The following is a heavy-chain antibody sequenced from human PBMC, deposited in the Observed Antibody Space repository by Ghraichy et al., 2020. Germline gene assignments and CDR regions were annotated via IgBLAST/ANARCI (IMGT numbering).Heavy chain of an antibody. V-gene: IGHV4-59*01. Sequence: SETLSLTCTVSSGSINNYYWSWIRQPPGKGLEWIGNIYYSGSTNYNPSLKSRVTISVDRSKNQFSLKLNSVTAADTAVYCCAREQLLPLDAFDIWGQGTVITVSS. CDR3: AREQLLPLDAFDI. D-gene: IGHD6-19*01. CDR1: SGSINNYY. J-gene: IGHJ3*02. CDR2: IYYSGST.